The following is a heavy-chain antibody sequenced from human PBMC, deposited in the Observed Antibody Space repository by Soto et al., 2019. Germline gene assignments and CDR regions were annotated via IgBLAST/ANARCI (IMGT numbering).Heavy chain of an antibody. V-gene: IGHV4-59*08. J-gene: IGHJ2*01. CDR1: GGSISSYY. D-gene: IGHD4-17*01. CDR3: ASRDYGDYVSL. CDR2: IYYSGST. Sequence: SETLSLTCTVSGGSISSYYWSWIRQPPGKGLEWIGYIYYSGSTNYNPSLKSRVTISVDTSKNQFSLELSSVTAADTAVYYCASRDYGDYVSLWGRGTLVTVSS.